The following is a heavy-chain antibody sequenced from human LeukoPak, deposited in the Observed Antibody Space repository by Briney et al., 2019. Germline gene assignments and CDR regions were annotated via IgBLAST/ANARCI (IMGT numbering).Heavy chain of an antibody. D-gene: IGHD3-9*01. Sequence: SETLSLTCTVSGDSISRTNYYWGWIRQPPGKGLEWIGSIYYSGSTYYNPSLESRVTISVDTSKNQFSLKLSSVTAADTAVYYCASTRTYYDILTGYYDLGPVDYWGQGTLVTVSS. J-gene: IGHJ4*02. CDR2: IYYSGST. CDR1: GDSISRTNYY. CDR3: ASTRTYYDILTGYYDLGPVDY. V-gene: IGHV4-39*01.